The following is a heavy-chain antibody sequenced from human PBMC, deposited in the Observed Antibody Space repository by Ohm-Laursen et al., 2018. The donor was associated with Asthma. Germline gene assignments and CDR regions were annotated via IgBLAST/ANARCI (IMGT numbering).Heavy chain of an antibody. V-gene: IGHV3-21*01. CDR2: ISSGSSYI. D-gene: IGHD6-6*01. CDR1: GFTFSSYS. Sequence: SLRLSCAASGFTFSSYSMNWVRQAPGKGLEWVSSISSGSSYICYTDSVKGRFTISRDNAKNSLYLQMNSLRAEDTAVYYCARDGAESSIAARNFDYWGQGTLVTVSS. J-gene: IGHJ4*02. CDR3: ARDGAESSIAARNFDY.